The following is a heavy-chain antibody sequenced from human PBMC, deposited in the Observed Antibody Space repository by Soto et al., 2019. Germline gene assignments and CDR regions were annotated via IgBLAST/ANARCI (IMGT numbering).Heavy chain of an antibody. V-gene: IGHV1-2*02. Sequence: ASVKVSCKASGYNFNGYYIHWVRQAPGQGLEWMGWMNPNTGGANYAQKFQGKVIMTTDTSISTAYMELSRLRSDDTAVYYCARGVGSSSYSSEDYWGQGTLVTVSS. D-gene: IGHD6-6*01. CDR1: GYNFNGYY. CDR2: MNPNTGGA. CDR3: ARGVGSSSYSSEDY. J-gene: IGHJ4*02.